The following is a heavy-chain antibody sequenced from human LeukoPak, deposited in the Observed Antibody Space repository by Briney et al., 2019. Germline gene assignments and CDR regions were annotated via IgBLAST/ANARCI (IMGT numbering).Heavy chain of an antibody. CDR3: ARTRDANAYYYYYGMDV. CDR2: IYYSGST. Sequence: SETLSLTCTVSGGSISSGGYYWSWIRQHPGDGLEWIGYIYYSGSTYYNPSLKSRVTISIDTSKNQYSLKLSSVTAADTAVYYCARTRDANAYYYYYGMDVWGQGTTVTVSS. CDR1: GGSISSGGYY. V-gene: IGHV4-31*03. D-gene: IGHD2-2*01. J-gene: IGHJ6*02.